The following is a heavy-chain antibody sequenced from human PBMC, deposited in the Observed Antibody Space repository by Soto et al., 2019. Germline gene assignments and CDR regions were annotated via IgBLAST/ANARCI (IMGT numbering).Heavy chain of an antibody. V-gene: IGHV1-46*03. Sequence: ASVKVSCKASGYTFTSYYMHWVRQAPGQGLKWMGIINPSGGSTSYAQKFQGRVTMTRDTSTSTVYMELSSLRSEDTAVYYCARTLGYCSGGSCYDWYFDLWGRGTLVTVSS. CDR1: GYTFTSYY. CDR2: INPSGGST. J-gene: IGHJ2*01. CDR3: ARTLGYCSGGSCYDWYFDL. D-gene: IGHD2-15*01.